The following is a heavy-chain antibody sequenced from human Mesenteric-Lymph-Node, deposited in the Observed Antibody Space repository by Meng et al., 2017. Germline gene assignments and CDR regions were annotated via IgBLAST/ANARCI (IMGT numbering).Heavy chain of an antibody. CDR2: IIPIFSTA. D-gene: IGHD1-26*01. CDR1: GGTFSGYA. Sequence: LENAVVELTKRVAWVTVSSKAYGGTFSGYAISWVRRAPGQGLEWMGGIIPIFSTANYDKKFQGRATITADKSTSTAYMELSSLRSEDTAVYYCARVQAWGGSYFSYFDYWGQGTLVTVPS. J-gene: IGHJ4*02. CDR3: ARVQAWGGSYFSYFDY. V-gene: IGHV1-69*06.